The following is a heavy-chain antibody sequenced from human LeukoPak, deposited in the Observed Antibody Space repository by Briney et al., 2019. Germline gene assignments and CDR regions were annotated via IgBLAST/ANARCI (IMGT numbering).Heavy chain of an antibody. CDR3: ARLATRDGYNLP. CDR1: GGTFSSYA. Sequence: SVKVSCKASGGTFSSYAISWVRQAPGQGLEWMGRIIPILGIANYAQKFQGRVTITADKSTSTAYMELSSLRSEDTAVYYCARLATRDGYNLPWGQGTLVTVPS. D-gene: IGHD5-12*01. V-gene: IGHV1-69*04. CDR2: IIPILGIA. J-gene: IGHJ5*02.